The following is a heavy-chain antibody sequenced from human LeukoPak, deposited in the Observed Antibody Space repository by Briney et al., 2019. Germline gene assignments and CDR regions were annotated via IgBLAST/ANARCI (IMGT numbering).Heavy chain of an antibody. CDR3: ARDLYGYEDY. J-gene: IGHJ4*02. CDR2: IDERGST. Sequence: AETLCLTCTVSGYSISSGYYWGWIREPPGKGLEGVGIIDERGSTDYDPSLKSRVTISVDTSKNQFSLKLSSVTAADTAVYYCARDLYGYEDYWGQGTLVTVSS. CDR1: GYSISSGYY. V-gene: IGHV4-38-2*02. D-gene: IGHD5-18*01.